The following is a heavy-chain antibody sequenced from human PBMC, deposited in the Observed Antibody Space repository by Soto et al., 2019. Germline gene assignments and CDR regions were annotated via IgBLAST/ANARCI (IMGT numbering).Heavy chain of an antibody. V-gene: IGHV4-4*02. CDR2: IYHSGST. CDR1: GGSISSSNW. Sequence: QVQLQESGPGLVKPSGTLSLTCAVSGGSISSSNWWSWVRQPPGKGLEWIGEIYHSGSTNYNPSLKSRVTISVDKSKNQFSLKRSSVTAADTAVYYCARDLYSSGSIASYYYYGMDVWGQGTTVTVSS. CDR3: ARDLYSSGSIASYYYYGMDV. D-gene: IGHD3-22*01. J-gene: IGHJ6*02.